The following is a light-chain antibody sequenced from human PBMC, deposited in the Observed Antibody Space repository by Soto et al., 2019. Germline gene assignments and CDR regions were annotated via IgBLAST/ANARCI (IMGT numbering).Light chain of an antibody. CDR1: QSVSRRY. Sequence: ESVLTQSPGTLSLSPGERGTLSCMASQSVSRRYLAWYQQKAGQAPSLLIYDASNRATGIPARFSGSGSGTDFTLTISSLEPEGFALYYCQQRSNWPRTFGQGTKVDIK. CDR2: DAS. V-gene: IGKV3-11*01. CDR3: QQRSNWPRT. J-gene: IGKJ1*01.